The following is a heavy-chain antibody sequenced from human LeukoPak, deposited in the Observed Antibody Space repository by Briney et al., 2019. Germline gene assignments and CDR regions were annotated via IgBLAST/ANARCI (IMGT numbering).Heavy chain of an antibody. CDR1: GFSFSAYW. CDR2: INPAGSET. CDR3: ARFGYVAAVDV. D-gene: IGHD2-15*01. J-gene: IGHJ4*02. V-gene: IGHV3-7*01. Sequence: PGGAPRLSCPASGFSFSAYWMTPLRQAPGTGLEWVANINPAGSETYYVDPVKGRFSISRDNAKNLVYLQMNSLRAEDTAVYHCARFGYVAAVDVWGQGTPVTVSS.